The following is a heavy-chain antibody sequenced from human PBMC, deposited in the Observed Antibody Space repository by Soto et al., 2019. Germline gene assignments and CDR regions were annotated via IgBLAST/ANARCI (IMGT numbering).Heavy chain of an antibody. CDR2: IYYSGST. CDR3: ARLSHPMTTVVNWFDP. J-gene: IGHJ5*02. D-gene: IGHD4-17*01. Sequence: QVHLQESGPGLVKPSETLSLTCIVSGDSVSTYYWSWIRQPPGKGLEWIGYIYYSGSTNYNPSLKSRATVSVDKSNNQFSLKLSSVTAADTAIYYCARLSHPMTTVVNWFDPWGQGTLVTVSS. V-gene: IGHV4-59*08. CDR1: GDSVSTYY.